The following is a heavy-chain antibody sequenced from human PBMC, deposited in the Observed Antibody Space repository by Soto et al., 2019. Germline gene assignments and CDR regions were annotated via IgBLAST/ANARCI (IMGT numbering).Heavy chain of an antibody. CDR1: GFTFDDYT. Sequence: GGSLRLSCAASGFTFDDYTMHWVRQAPGKGLEWVSSISSSSYIYYADSVKGRFTISRDNAKNSLYLQMNSLRAEDTAVYYCAREEQQLTSGDYWGQGTLVTVSS. CDR3: AREEQQLTSGDY. CDR2: ISSSSYI. V-gene: IGHV3-21*01. J-gene: IGHJ4*02. D-gene: IGHD6-13*01.